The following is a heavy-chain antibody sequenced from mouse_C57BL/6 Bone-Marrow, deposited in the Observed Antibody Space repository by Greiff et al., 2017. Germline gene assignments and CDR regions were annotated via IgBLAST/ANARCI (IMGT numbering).Heavy chain of an antibody. Sequence: VQLQQPGAELVRPGTSVKLSCKASGYTFTSYWMHWVKQRPGQGLEWIGVIDPSDSYTNYNQKFKGKATLTVDTSSSTAYMQLSSLTSEDSAVXDCAREGYYGSSWDYWGQGTTLTVSS. CDR2: IDPSDSYT. J-gene: IGHJ2*01. D-gene: IGHD1-1*01. CDR3: AREGYYGSSWDY. V-gene: IGHV1-59*01. CDR1: GYTFTSYW.